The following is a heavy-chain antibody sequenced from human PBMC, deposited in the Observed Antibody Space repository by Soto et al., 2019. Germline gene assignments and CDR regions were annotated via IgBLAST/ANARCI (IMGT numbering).Heavy chain of an antibody. Sequence: QVQLVQSGAEVKKPGTSVKVSCKASGGTFSNYALNWVRQAPGQGLEWVGRIIPIFGTVNYAQKFQDRVTITADDSTTTAYLELSSLTDADTAVYYCARARGEMDGWIQAYDIGGQGTMVTASS. D-gene: IGHD5-18*01. CDR2: IIPIFGTV. V-gene: IGHV1-69*18. CDR1: GGTFSNYA. CDR3: ARARGEMDGWIQAYDI. J-gene: IGHJ3*02.